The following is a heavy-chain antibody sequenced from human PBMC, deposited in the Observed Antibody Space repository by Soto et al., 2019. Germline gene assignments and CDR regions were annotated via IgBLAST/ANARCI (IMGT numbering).Heavy chain of an antibody. V-gene: IGHV4-59*01. D-gene: IGHD6-13*01. J-gene: IGHJ3*02. CDR3: ARGQQLVRGAFDI. CDR1: GGSISSYY. CDR2: IYYSGST. Sequence: SETLSLTCTVSGGSISSYYWSWIRQPPGKGLEWIGYIYYSGSTNYNPSLKSRVTISVDTSKNQFSLKLSSVTAADTAVYYCARGQQLVRGAFDIWGQGTMVTVSS.